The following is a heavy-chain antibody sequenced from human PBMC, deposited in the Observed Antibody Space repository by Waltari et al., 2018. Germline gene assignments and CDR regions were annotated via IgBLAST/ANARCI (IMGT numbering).Heavy chain of an antibody. Sequence: QVQLQESGPGLVKPSETLSLTCTVSGGYISSYYWSWIRQPPGKGLEWIGYIYYSGSTNYNPSLKSRVTISVDTSKNQFSLKLSSVTAADTAVYYCAREGDTMIVVASGAFDIWGQGTMVTVSS. CDR2: IYYSGST. D-gene: IGHD3-22*01. CDR3: AREGDTMIVVASGAFDI. CDR1: GGYISSYY. J-gene: IGHJ3*02. V-gene: IGHV4-59*01.